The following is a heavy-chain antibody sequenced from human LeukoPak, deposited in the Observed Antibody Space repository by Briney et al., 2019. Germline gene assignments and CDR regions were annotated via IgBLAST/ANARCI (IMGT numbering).Heavy chain of an antibody. CDR2: IYYSGST. CDR1: GGSIRSSYYY. J-gene: IGHJ4*02. D-gene: IGHD3-10*01. CDR3: ARASFGELPNNFDY. Sequence: SETLSLTCTVSGGSIRSSYYYWGWIRQPPGKGLEWIGYIYYSGSTYYNPSLKSRVTISVDTSKNQFSLKLSSVTAADTAVYYCARASFGELPNNFDYWGQGTLVTVSS. V-gene: IGHV4-31*03.